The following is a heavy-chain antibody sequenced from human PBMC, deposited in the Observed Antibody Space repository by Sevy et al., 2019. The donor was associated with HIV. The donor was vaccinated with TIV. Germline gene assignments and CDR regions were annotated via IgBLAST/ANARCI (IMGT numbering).Heavy chain of an antibody. CDR3: ARGYDAGPLIY. CDR2: INHSGST. J-gene: IGHJ4*01. Sequence: SETLSLTCTVYGGSFSADYWTWIRQPPGKGLEWIGEINHSGSTNYNPSLKSRVTSSLDTSKNQFSRRLTSVTAADTAVFYCARGYDAGPLIYWGHGTLVTVSS. D-gene: IGHD3-22*01. CDR1: GGSFSADY. V-gene: IGHV4-34*01.